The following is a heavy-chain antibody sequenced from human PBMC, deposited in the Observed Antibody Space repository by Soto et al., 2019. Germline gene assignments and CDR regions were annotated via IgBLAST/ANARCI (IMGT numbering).Heavy chain of an antibody. CDR1: GYTFTSYD. CDR3: AYPECSGGSCYFDY. Sequence: ASVKVSCKASGYTFTSYDINWVRQATGQGLEWMGWMNPNSGNTGYAQKFQGRVTMTRNTSISTAYMELSSLRSEDTAVYYCAYPECSGGSCYFDYWGQGTLVTVSS. V-gene: IGHV1-8*01. D-gene: IGHD2-15*01. CDR2: MNPNSGNT. J-gene: IGHJ4*02.